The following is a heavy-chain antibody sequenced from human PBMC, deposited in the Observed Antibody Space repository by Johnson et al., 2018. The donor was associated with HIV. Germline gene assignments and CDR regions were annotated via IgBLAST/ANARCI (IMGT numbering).Heavy chain of an antibody. D-gene: IGHD1-26*01. J-gene: IGHJ3*02. Sequence: VQLVESGGGLVQPGVSLRLSCAVSGFTFSIYAMSWVRQAPGKGLEWVSTISASGGSTYYADSVKGRFTISRDNSKDTLYLQMNSLSAEDTAVYYCAKDKAVGATHYCAFDSWGQGTMVTVSS. CDR3: AKDKAVGATHYCAFDS. V-gene: IGHV3-23*04. CDR2: ISASGGST. CDR1: GFTFSIYA.